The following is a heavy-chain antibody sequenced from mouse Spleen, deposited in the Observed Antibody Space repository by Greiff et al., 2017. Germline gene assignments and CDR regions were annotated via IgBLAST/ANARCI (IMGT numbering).Heavy chain of an antibody. CDR3: ALGAARAEGFAY. V-gene: IGHV1-50*01. J-gene: IGHJ3*01. Sequence: QVQLKQPGAELVKPGASVKLSCKASGYTFTSYWMQWVKQRPGQGLEWIGEIDPSDSYTNYNQKFKGKATLTVDTSSSTAYMQLSSLTSEDSAVYYCALGAARAEGFAYWGQGTLVTVSA. CDR1: GYTFTSYW. CDR2: IDPSDSYT. D-gene: IGHD3-1*01.